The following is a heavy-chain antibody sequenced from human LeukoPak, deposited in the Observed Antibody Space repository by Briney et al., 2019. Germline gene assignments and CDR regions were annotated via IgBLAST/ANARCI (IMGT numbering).Heavy chain of an antibody. D-gene: IGHD3/OR15-3a*01. J-gene: IGHJ6*03. CDR2: MNPNSGNT. CDR1: GYTFTTYD. V-gene: IGHV1-8*01. Sequence: ASVKVSCEASGYTFTTYDINWVRQASGQGLEWMGWMNPNSGNTGYAQKFQGRVTMTKNTSITTAYMELSSLRSEDTAVYYCARALSWTTESYYYMDVWGKGTTVTVSS. CDR3: ARALSWTTESYYYMDV.